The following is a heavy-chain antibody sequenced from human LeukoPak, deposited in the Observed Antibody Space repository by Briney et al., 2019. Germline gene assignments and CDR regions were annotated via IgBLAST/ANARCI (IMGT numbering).Heavy chain of an antibody. CDR2: ISSSSSYT. Sequence: GGSLRLSCEASGFTFSDYYMSWIRQAPGKGLEWVSYISSSSSYTNYADSVKGRFTISRDNPQNSLYLQMNSLRAEDTAVCYCTRTSMRMATAGLVDYWGQGTLVAVSS. CDR1: GFTFSDYY. V-gene: IGHV3-11*03. D-gene: IGHD5-24*01. CDR3: TRTSMRMATAGLVDY. J-gene: IGHJ4*02.